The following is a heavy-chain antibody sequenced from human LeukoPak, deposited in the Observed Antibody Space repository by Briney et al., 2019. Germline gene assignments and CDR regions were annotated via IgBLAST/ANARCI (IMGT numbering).Heavy chain of an antibody. CDR3: ARVVAAAPLFYYYYYYMDV. CDR1: GGSISSYY. J-gene: IGHJ6*03. CDR2: IYTSGST. V-gene: IGHV4-4*07. Sequence: PSETLSLTCTVSGGSISSYYWSWIRQPAGKGLEWIGRIYTSGSTNYNPSLKSRVTMSVDTSKNQFSLKLSSVTAADTAVYYCARVVAAAPLFYYYYYYMDVWGKGTTVTISS. D-gene: IGHD6-13*01.